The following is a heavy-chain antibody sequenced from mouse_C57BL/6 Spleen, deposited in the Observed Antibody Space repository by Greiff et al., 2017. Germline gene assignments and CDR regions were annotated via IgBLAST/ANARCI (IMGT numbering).Heavy chain of an antibody. Sequence: QVQLQQPGAELVMPGASVKLSCKASGYTFTSYWMHWVKQRPGQGLEWIGEIDPSDSYTNYNQKFKGKSTLTVDKSSSTAYMPLSSLTSEDSAVYYCAKKGNLDYYVAYYFDYWGQGTTLTVSS. CDR3: AKKGNLDYYVAYYFDY. CDR2: IDPSDSYT. CDR1: GYTFTSYW. D-gene: IGHD1-1*01. J-gene: IGHJ2*01. V-gene: IGHV1-69*01.